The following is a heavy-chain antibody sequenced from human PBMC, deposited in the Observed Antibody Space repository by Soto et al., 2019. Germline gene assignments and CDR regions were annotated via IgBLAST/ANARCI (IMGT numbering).Heavy chain of an antibody. CDR2: IIPMSSVV. CDR1: GGTFSDFG. Sequence: QVQVVQSGAEVKKPGSSVKVSCKVSGGTFSDFGLSWVRLAPGRGLEWLGGIIPMSSVVNHGQTFQGRVTLTADASTGTGYMELSSLRSEDTALYYCATTFCGEGCFSTYYLDHWGQGTLVTVSS. CDR3: ATTFCGEGCFSTYYLDH. J-gene: IGHJ4*02. D-gene: IGHD2-21*02. V-gene: IGHV1-69*12.